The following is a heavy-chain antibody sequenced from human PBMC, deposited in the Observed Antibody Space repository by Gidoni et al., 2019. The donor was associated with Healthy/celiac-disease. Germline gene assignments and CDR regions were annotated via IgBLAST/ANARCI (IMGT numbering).Heavy chain of an antibody. CDR2: INPNSGGT. D-gene: IGHD1-26*01. J-gene: IGHJ3*02. V-gene: IGHV1-2*06. Sequence: QVQLVQSGAEGKKPGASGMVSCTASGSTLTGYYLHWVRQAPGQGLEWTGRINPNSGGTNYAQKFQGRVTRTRDTSISTAYMELSRLRSDDTAVYYCAVGVGATKGDAFDIWGQGTMVTVSS. CDR1: GSTLTGYY. CDR3: AVGVGATKGDAFDI.